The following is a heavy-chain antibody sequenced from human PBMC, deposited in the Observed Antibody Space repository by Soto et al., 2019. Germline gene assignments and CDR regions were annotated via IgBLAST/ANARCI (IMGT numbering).Heavy chain of an antibody. D-gene: IGHD3-16*02. Sequence: ASVKVSCKVSGYTLTELSMHWVRQAPGKGLEWMGGFDPEDGETIYAQKFQGRVTMTEDTSTDTAYMELSSLRSEDTAVYYCATLSLITFGGVIGYFDDWGQGTLVTVSS. CDR3: ATLSLITFGGVIGYFDD. V-gene: IGHV1-24*01. CDR2: FDPEDGET. CDR1: GYTLTELS. J-gene: IGHJ4*02.